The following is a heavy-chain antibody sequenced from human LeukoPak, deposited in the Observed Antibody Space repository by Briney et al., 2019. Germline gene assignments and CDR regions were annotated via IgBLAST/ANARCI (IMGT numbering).Heavy chain of an antibody. CDR1: GGSFSGYY. Sequence: SETLSLTCAVYGGSFSGYYLSWIRQPPGKGLEWIGEINHSGSTNYNPSLKSRVTISVDTSKNQFSLKLSSVTAADTAVYYCAREPTYYYDSSGSDYWGQGTLVTVSS. D-gene: IGHD3-22*01. V-gene: IGHV4-34*01. CDR2: INHSGST. CDR3: AREPTYYYDSSGSDY. J-gene: IGHJ4*02.